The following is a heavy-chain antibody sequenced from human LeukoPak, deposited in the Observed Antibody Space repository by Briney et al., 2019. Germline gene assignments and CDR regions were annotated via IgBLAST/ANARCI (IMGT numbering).Heavy chain of an antibody. CDR1: GYTFTGYY. Sequence: ASVKVSCKASGYTFTGYYMHWVGQAPGQRLEWMGWINPNRGGTNYAQKFQGRVTMTRDTSISTAYMELSRLRSDDTAVYYCARDVDHYDITGKGLVDIWGQGTMVTVSS. CDR3: ARDVDHYDITGKGLVDI. D-gene: IGHD3-22*01. CDR2: INPNRGGT. J-gene: IGHJ3*02. V-gene: IGHV1-2*02.